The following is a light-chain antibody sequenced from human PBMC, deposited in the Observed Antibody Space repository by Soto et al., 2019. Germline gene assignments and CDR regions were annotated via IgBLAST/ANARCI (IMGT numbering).Light chain of an antibody. Sequence: EIVLTQSPGTLSLSPGERATLSCRASQSVTSSFLAWYQQKPGQAPRLLIYGASSRATGIPDRFSGSGSGTDFTLNISRLEPEDFAVYSCPTYDSSPLTFGGGTKVEIK. J-gene: IGKJ4*01. CDR3: PTYDSSPLT. V-gene: IGKV3-20*01. CDR1: QSVTSSF. CDR2: GAS.